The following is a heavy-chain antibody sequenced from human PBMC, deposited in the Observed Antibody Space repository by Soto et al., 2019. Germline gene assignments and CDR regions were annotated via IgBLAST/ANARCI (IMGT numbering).Heavy chain of an antibody. Sequence: QVQLVQSGAEVKKPGASVKFSCKASGYTFITFYIHWVRQAPGQGLEWMGVINPSAASTGCAQNFQGRLTMTRDTSTSTVYMELTSLRSEDTAVYYCARDVVAFCGGDCYSGMDVWGQGTTVTVSS. CDR2: INPSAAST. CDR1: GYTFITFY. V-gene: IGHV1-46*01. J-gene: IGHJ6*02. D-gene: IGHD2-21*01. CDR3: ARDVVAFCGGDCYSGMDV.